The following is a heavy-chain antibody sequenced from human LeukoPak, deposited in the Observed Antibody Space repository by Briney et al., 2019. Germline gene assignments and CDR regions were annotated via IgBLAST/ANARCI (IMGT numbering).Heavy chain of an antibody. CDR3: ARRARDFYGYDY. CDR2: ISPNSGGT. Sequence: GASVKVSCKASGYTFTDYYIHWVRQAPGQGLEWMGWISPNSGGTYYAQNFQDRVTMTRDTSITTAYMELSRLRSDDTAVYYCARRARDFYGYDYWGQGTLVTVSS. CDR1: GYTFTDYY. V-gene: IGHV1-2*02. J-gene: IGHJ4*02. D-gene: IGHD3-3*01.